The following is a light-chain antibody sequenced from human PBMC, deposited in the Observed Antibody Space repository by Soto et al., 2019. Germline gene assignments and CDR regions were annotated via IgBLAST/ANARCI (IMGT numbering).Light chain of an antibody. V-gene: IGKV3-20*01. CDR1: QSVSNSF. CDR3: QHYKA. CDR2: GAT. J-gene: IGKJ4*01. Sequence: EIVLTQSPVTLSLSPAERATLSCRASQSVSNSFLAWYQQRPGQAPRLLMYGATQRATGIPDRFSGSGSGTDFTLTISSLEPEDFAVYYCQHYKAFGGGTKVDIK.